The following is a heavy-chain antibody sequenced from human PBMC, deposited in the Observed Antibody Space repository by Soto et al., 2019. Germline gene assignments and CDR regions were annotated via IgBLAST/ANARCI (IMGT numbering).Heavy chain of an antibody. Sequence: QVRLQESRPGLVKPSQTLSLTCTVSGGSISSGDYFWSWVRQPPGKGLEWIGYIYYTGSTSYTPSLTSRITMSVNTSETEFSLRVSSVTAADTSVYFCARDDGYYRLYDYWGQGTVVTVSS. CDR3: ARDDGYYRLYDY. J-gene: IGHJ4*02. V-gene: IGHV4-30-4*01. CDR1: GGSISSGDYF. CDR2: IYYTGST. D-gene: IGHD3-3*01.